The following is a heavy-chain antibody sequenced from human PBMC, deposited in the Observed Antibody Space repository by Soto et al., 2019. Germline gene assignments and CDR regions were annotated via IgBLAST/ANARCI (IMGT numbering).Heavy chain of an antibody. CDR3: AREALTGTNFDY. Sequence: QVQLVASGGGVVQPGRSLRLSCAASGFTFSSYAMHWVRQAPGKGLEWVAVISYDGSNKYYADSVKGRFTISRDNSKNTLYLQMNSLRADDTAVYYCAREALTGTNFDYWGQGTLVTVSS. CDR2: ISYDGSNK. CDR1: GFTFSSYA. D-gene: IGHD1-7*01. J-gene: IGHJ4*02. V-gene: IGHV3-30-3*01.